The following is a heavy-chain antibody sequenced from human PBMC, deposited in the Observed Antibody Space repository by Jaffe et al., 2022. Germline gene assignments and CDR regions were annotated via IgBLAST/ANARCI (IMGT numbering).Heavy chain of an antibody. CDR2: ISSSSSTI. J-gene: IGHJ4*02. V-gene: IGHV3-48*01. CDR3: AREGNSDYDYIWGSYRFATGWDY. CDR1: GFTFSSYS. Sequence: EVQLVESGGGLVQPGGSLRLSCAASGFTFSSYSMNWVRQAPGKGLEWVSYISSSSSTIYYADSVKGRFTISRDNAKNSLYLQMNSLRAEDTAVYYCAREGNSDYDYIWGSYRFATGWDYWGQGTLVTVSS. D-gene: IGHD3-16*02.